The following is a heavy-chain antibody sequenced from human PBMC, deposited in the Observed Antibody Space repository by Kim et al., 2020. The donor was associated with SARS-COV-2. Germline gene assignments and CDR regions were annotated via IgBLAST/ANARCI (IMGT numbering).Heavy chain of an antibody. CDR2: ISGSGGST. J-gene: IGHJ4*02. V-gene: IGHV3-23*01. Sequence: GGSLRLSCAASGFTFSSYAMSWVRQAPGKGLEWVSAISGSGGSTYYADSVKGRFTISRDNSKNTLYLQMNSLRAEDTAVYYCAKGESRGGYYYYFDYWGQGTLVTVSS. CDR1: GFTFSSYA. D-gene: IGHD3-22*01. CDR3: AKGESRGGYYYYFDY.